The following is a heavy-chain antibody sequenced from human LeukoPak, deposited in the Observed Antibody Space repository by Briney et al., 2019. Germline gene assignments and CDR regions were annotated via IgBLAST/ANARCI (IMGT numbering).Heavy chain of an antibody. J-gene: IGHJ3*02. Sequence: SETLSLTCTVSGGSISSSSYYWGWIRQPPGKGLEWIGSIYYSGSTYYNPSLKSRVTISVDTSKNQFSLKLSSVTAADTAVYYCARESPGGGFYGDYLDAFDIWGQGTMVTVSS. V-gene: IGHV4-39*07. CDR3: ARESPGGGFYGDYLDAFDI. CDR2: IYYSGST. D-gene: IGHD4-17*01. CDR1: GGSISSSSYY.